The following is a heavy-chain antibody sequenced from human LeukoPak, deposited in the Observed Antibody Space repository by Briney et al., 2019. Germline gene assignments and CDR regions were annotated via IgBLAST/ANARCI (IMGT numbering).Heavy chain of an antibody. CDR1: GYTFTSYG. V-gene: IGHV1-18*01. CDR3: ARDYSSSWYYPVYYYYGMDV. J-gene: IGHJ6*02. CDR2: ISAYNGNT. Sequence: ASVKVSCKASGYTFTSYGISWVRQAPGQGLEWMGRISAYNGNTNYAQKLQGRVTVTTDTSTSTAYMELRSLRSDDTAVYYCARDYSSSWYYPVYYYYGMDVWGQGTTVTVSS. D-gene: IGHD6-13*01.